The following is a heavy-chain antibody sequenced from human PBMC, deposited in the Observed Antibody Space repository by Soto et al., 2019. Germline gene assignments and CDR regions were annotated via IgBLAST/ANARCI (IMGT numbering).Heavy chain of an antibody. CDR1: GYSFSSYW. D-gene: IGHD3-9*01. Sequence: PGESLKISCKSSGYSFSSYWIAWVRLMPGKGLEWMGSIYPDDSDTKYSPSLQGQVTISADKSISAAYLQWSSLKASDTAIYYCARNSLTGYYNYYYSMDVWGQGTTVTVSS. J-gene: IGHJ6*02. CDR3: ARNSLTGYYNYYYSMDV. CDR2: IYPDDSDT. V-gene: IGHV5-51*01.